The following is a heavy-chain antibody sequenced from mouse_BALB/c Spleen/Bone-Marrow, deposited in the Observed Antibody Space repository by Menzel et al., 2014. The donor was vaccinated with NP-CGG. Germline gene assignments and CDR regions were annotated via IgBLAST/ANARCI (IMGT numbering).Heavy chain of an antibody. D-gene: IGHD4-1*01. Sequence: VQLKQSGAELVKPGASVKLSCTASGFNIKDTYMHWVKQRPEQGLEWIGRIDPANGNTKYDPMFQGKATITADTSSNTAYLQLSSLTSEDTAVYYCARWEYYAMDYWGQGTSVTVSS. CDR3: ARWEYYAMDY. J-gene: IGHJ4*01. CDR2: IDPANGNT. CDR1: GFNIKDTY. V-gene: IGHV14-3*02.